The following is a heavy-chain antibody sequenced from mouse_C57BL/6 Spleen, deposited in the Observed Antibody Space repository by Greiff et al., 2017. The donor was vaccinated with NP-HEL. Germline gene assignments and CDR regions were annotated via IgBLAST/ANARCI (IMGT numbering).Heavy chain of an antibody. Sequence: EVQLQQSGPELVKPGASVKIPCKASGYTFTDYNMDWVKQSHGKSLEWIGDINPNNGGTIYNQKFKGKATLTVDKSSSTAYMELRSLTSEDTAVYYCASSPRGNYSFAYWGQGTLVTVSA. D-gene: IGHD2-1*01. CDR2: INPNNGGT. CDR3: ASSPRGNYSFAY. V-gene: IGHV1-18*01. CDR1: GYTFTDYN. J-gene: IGHJ3*01.